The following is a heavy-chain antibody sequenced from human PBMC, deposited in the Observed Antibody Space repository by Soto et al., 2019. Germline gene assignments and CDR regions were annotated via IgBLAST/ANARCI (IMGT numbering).Heavy chain of an antibody. Sequence: EVQLLEFGGGLVQPGGSLRLSCAASGFTFSTYAMNWVRQAPGRGLEGVSSVSGSGGSTYYADSVEGRFTITRDNTKNTLYLQMNRLTPDDTLVYYCANEGALLPFLDGGALKYWGQGTLVTVSS. J-gene: IGHJ1*01. D-gene: IGHD3-3*01. V-gene: IGHV3-23*01. CDR2: VSGSGGST. CDR3: ANEGALLPFLDGGALKY. CDR1: GFTFSTYA.